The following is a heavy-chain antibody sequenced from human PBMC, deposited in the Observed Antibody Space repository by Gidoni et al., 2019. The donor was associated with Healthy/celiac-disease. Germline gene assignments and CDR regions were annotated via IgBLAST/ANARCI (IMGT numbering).Heavy chain of an antibody. CDR1: GGSFSGYY. Sequence: QVQLQQWGAGLLKPSETLSLTCAVYGGSFSGYYWTWLRQPPVKGLEWIGEINHSGSTNYNPSLKSRVTISVDTSKNQFSLKLSSVTAADTAVYYCARFLVYYYDSSGYYYYYYGMDVWGQGTTVTVSS. CDR3: ARFLVYYYDSSGYYYYYYGMDV. V-gene: IGHV4-34*01. CDR2: INHSGST. J-gene: IGHJ6*02. D-gene: IGHD3-22*01.